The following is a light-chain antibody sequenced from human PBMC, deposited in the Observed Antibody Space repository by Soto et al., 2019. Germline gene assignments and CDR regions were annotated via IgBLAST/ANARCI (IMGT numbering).Light chain of an antibody. J-gene: IGKJ3*01. CDR2: SAS. CDR1: KGIDHS. V-gene: IGKV1-27*01. CDR3: QEQYSGPPVA. Sequence: DIQMTQSPSSLSASVGDRVTITCRASKGIDHSLAWYQQKPGKVPNLLIYSASTLQSGVPSRFSGSGSGTDFTLTITSLQPEDVATYYCQEQYSGPPVAFGPGTKVDV.